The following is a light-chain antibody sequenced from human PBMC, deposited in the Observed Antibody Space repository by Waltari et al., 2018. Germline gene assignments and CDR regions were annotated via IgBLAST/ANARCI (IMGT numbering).Light chain of an antibody. CDR2: GAS. Sequence: EIVLTQSPGTLSLSPGERATLSCRASQSVSSSYLAWYQQNPGQAPRLLLNGASIRATGMPDRVSGSVTGTDFTRTISRLEPEDFAVYYCQQYGRSPRTFGQGTKVEIK. CDR3: QQYGRSPRT. V-gene: IGKV3-20*01. CDR1: QSVSSSY. J-gene: IGKJ1*01.